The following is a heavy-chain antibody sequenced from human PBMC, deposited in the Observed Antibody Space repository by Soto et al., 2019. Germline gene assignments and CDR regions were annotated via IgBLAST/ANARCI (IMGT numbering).Heavy chain of an antibody. D-gene: IGHD3-10*01. J-gene: IGHJ4*02. CDR2: IIPILGIA. CDR1: GGTFSSYT. CDR3: ASNYYGSGSYFDY. Sequence: QVQLVQSGAEVKKPGSSVKVSCKASGGTFSSYTISWVRQAPGQGLEWMGRIIPILGIANYAQKFQGRVTITADKATGTAYLGLSSLRSEDTAVYYCASNYYGSGSYFDYWGQGTLVTVSS. V-gene: IGHV1-69*02.